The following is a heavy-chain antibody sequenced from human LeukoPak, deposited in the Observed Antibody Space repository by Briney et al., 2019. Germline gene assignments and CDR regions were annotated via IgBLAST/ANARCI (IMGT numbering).Heavy chain of an antibody. CDR3: VRDRAPPPNRQASDV. Sequence: PSETLSPTCSVSSDDSITSSNFYWGWIRQPPGKGLEWVANVYYNGRTYYNPSLESRVTVSLDASMNQFSLTLRSVTAADTAMYYCVRDRAPPPNRQASDVWGQGTMVTVSS. CDR1: SDDSITSSNFY. CDR2: VYYNGRT. J-gene: IGHJ3*01. V-gene: IGHV4-39*07. D-gene: IGHD1-14*01.